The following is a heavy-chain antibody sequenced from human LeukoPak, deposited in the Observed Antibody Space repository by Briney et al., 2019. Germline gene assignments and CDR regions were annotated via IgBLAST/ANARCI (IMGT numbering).Heavy chain of an antibody. D-gene: IGHD4-23*01. CDR3: ANGYGGNSIDFDY. V-gene: IGHV1-3*01. J-gene: IGHJ4*02. CDR2: INAGDGNI. Sequence: ASVKVSCKASGYTFTNYALHWVRQAPGQRLEWMGWINAGDGNIKYSQDFQGRVTITRDTSASTAYMELSRLRSDDTAVYYCANGYGGNSIDFDYWGQGTLVTVSS. CDR1: GYTFTNYA.